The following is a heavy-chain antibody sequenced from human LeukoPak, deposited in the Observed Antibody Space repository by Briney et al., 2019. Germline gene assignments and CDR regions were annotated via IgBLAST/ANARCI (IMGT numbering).Heavy chain of an antibody. D-gene: IGHD6-19*01. V-gene: IGHV3-53*01. CDR2: IYGGGST. CDR3: ASWPGGWYGEDS. Sequence: GGSLRLSCEASGFTVRSSYMSWVRKAPGKGLEWVSVIYGGGSTYYADSVKGRFTISRDTSKNTSYLQMNSLRAEDTAVYYCASWPGGWYGEDSWGQGTLVTVSS. J-gene: IGHJ4*02. CDR1: GFTVRSSY.